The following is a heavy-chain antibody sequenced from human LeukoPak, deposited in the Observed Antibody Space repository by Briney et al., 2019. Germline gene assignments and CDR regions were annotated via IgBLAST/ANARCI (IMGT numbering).Heavy chain of an antibody. CDR3: ARHPVGYCTNGVCYMDNWFDP. D-gene: IGHD2-8*01. V-gene: IGHV2-5*01. J-gene: IGHJ5*02. Sequence: SGPTLVNPTQTLTLTCTFSGFSLSTSGVGVGWIRQPPGKALEWLALIYWNDDKRYSPSLKSRLTITKDTSKNQVVLTMTNMDPVDTATYYCARHPVGYCTNGVCYMDNWFDPWGQGTLVTVSS. CDR1: GFSLSTSGVG. CDR2: IYWNDDK.